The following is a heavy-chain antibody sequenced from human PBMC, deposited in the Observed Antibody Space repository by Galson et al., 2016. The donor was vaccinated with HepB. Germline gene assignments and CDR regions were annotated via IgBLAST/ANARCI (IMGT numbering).Heavy chain of an antibody. CDR3: AREIGGGYFDAFDI. D-gene: IGHD1-26*01. CDR1: DFTFSTYA. J-gene: IGHJ3*02. Sequence: SLRLSCAASDFTFSTYAMHWVRQSPGKGLEWVAVISYDGSNTYYADSVKGRFTISRNNSKNTLYLQVNSLRAEDTAVYYCAREIGGGYFDAFDIWGQGTMVTVSS. CDR2: ISYDGSNT. V-gene: IGHV3-30*04.